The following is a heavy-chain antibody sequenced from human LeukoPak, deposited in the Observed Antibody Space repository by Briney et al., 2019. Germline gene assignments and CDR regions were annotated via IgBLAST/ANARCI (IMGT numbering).Heavy chain of an antibody. D-gene: IGHD5-12*01. Sequence: PSETLSLTCTVSGGSISSYYWSWIRQPPGKRLEWIGYIYYSGSTNYNPSLKSRVTISVDTSKKQFSLKLSSVTAADTAVYYCARVGGYSNWFDPWGQGTLVTVSS. V-gene: IGHV4-59*01. J-gene: IGHJ5*02. CDR1: GGSISSYY. CDR2: IYYSGST. CDR3: ARVGGYSNWFDP.